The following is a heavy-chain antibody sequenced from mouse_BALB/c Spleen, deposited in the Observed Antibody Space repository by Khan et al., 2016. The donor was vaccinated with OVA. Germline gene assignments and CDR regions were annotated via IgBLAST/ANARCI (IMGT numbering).Heavy chain of an antibody. CDR2: ISRGGST. V-gene: IGHV5-6-5*01. CDR3: ARGHYYGSSYDYWYFDV. D-gene: IGHD1-1*01. J-gene: IGHJ1*01. CDR1: VFTFSSYA. Sequence: EVELVESGGGLVKPGGSRKLSCAASVFTFSSYAMSWVRQTPEKRLEWVASISRGGSTYYQASGKGGFTISRDNARNILYLQMSSLRSEDTAMYYCARGHYYGSSYDYWYFDVWGAGTTVTVSS.